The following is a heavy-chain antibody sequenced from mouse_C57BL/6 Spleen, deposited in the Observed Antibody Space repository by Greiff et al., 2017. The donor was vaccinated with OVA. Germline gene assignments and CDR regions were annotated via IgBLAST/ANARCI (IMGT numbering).Heavy chain of an antibody. V-gene: IGHV1-55*01. CDR3: ASLYYGYGDYYAMDY. J-gene: IGHJ4*01. D-gene: IGHD2-2*01. CDR2: IYPGSGST. Sequence: QVHVKQPGAELAKPGASVKMSCKASGYTFTSYWITWVKQRPGQGLEWIGDIYPGSGSTNYNEKFKSKATLTVDTSSSTAYMQLSSLTSEDSAVYYCASLYYGYGDYYAMDYWGQGTSVTVSS. CDR1: GYTFTSYW.